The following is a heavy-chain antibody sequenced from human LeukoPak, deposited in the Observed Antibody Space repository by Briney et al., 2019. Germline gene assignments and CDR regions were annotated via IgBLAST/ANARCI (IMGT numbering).Heavy chain of an antibody. V-gene: IGHV3-23*01. J-gene: IGHJ4*02. Sequence: PGGPLTLFCAPCIFIHHNYPIIGLRDATGKGREGVLPISGSGDSAYYADPVQGRFTICRDNSKNTLYLQMNSLSPEDTAVYYCAKEWGLGGSDFLDYWGQGTLVTVSS. CDR3: AKEWGLGGSDFLDY. D-gene: IGHD1-26*01. CDR2: ISGSGDSA. CDR1: IFIHHNYP.